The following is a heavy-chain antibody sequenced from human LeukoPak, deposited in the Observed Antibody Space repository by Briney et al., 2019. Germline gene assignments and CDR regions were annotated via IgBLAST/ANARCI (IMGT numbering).Heavy chain of an antibody. Sequence: SETLSLTCTVSGVSIRDTFYYWGWIRRPPGKGLEWIGSIYHTGRTNYSPSLKGRVTLSVDTSKNQFSLKLTSVTAADTALYHCARDPGFYYDSRETHYDYWGQGTLVTVSS. CDR1: GVSIRDTFYY. CDR3: ARDPGFYYDSRETHYDY. D-gene: IGHD3-22*01. J-gene: IGHJ4*02. CDR2: IYHTGRT. V-gene: IGHV4-39*07.